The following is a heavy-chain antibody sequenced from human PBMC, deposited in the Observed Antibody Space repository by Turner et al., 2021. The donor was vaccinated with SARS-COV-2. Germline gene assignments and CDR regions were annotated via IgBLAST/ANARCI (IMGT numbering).Heavy chain of an antibody. CDR1: GFTFSSYG. Sequence: HVQLAVSGVDGVQSGRSWRLSCVAPGFTFSSYGMHWVRQAPGKGLEWVAVIWYAGSYTYYANSVKGRFTISRDKSKHTLYLQMNSVRAEDTAVYYCARDGGSGATFPFFDYWGQGTLVTVSS. D-gene: IGHD1-26*01. V-gene: IGHV3-33*01. CDR3: ARDGGSGATFPFFDY. CDR2: IWYAGSYT. J-gene: IGHJ4*02.